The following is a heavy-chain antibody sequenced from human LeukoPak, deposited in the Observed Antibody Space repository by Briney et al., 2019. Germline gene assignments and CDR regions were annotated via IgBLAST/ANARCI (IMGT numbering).Heavy chain of an antibody. V-gene: IGHV3-30*18. CDR2: ISYDGSNK. D-gene: IGHD4-23*01. CDR1: GFTFSSYG. CDR3: AKDLYGGHFDY. Sequence: GASLRLSCAASGFTFSSYGMHWVRQAPGKGLEWVAVISYDGSNKYYADSVKGRFTISRDNSKNTLYLQMNSLRAEDTAVYYCAKDLYGGHFDYWGQGTLVTVSS. J-gene: IGHJ4*02.